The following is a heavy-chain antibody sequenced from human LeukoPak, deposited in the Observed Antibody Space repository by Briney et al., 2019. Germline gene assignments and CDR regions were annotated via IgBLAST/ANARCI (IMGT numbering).Heavy chain of an antibody. CDR3: ARGIYDSSGYYYEPPGY. CDR2: ISAYNGNT. D-gene: IGHD3-22*01. J-gene: IGHJ4*02. CDR1: GYTLTSYG. Sequence: GASVKVSCKASGYTLTSYGISWVRQAPGQGLEWMGWISAYNGNTNYAQKLQGRVTMTTDTSTSTAYMELRSLRSDDTAVYYCARGIYDSSGYYYEPPGYWGQGTLVTVSS. V-gene: IGHV1-18*01.